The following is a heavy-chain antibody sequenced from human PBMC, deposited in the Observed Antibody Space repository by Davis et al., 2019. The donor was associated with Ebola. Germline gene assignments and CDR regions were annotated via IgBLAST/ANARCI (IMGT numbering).Heavy chain of an antibody. Sequence: PGGSLRLSCAASGFVFSSYVMSWVRQAPGKGLEWVANIKQDGSEKYYVDSVKGRFTISRDNAKNSLYLQMNSLRAEDTAVYYCARRRWLQSNYFDYWGQGTLVTVSS. V-gene: IGHV3-7*01. CDR3: ARRRWLQSNYFDY. CDR1: GFVFSSYV. CDR2: IKQDGSEK. D-gene: IGHD5-24*01. J-gene: IGHJ4*02.